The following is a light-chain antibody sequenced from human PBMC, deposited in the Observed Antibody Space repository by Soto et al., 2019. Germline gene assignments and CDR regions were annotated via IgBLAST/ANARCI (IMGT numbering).Light chain of an antibody. CDR1: QSVLYSSNNNNY. CDR2: WAS. Sequence: DIVMTQSPDSLAVSLGERATINCKSSQSVLYSSNNNNYLAWYQQKPGQPPRLLIYWASTREFGVPDRFSGSGSGTGFTLTISSLQAEDVAVYYCQQFYSTPYTFGQGTKLEIK. J-gene: IGKJ2*01. V-gene: IGKV4-1*01. CDR3: QQFYSTPYT.